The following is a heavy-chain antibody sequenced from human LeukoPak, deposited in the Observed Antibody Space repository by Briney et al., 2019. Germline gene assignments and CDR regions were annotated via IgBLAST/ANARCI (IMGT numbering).Heavy chain of an antibody. D-gene: IGHD1-1*01. Sequence: GESLRLSCAASGFTFSGYTMSWVRQAPGKGLEWVSSILGSGSTSYYADSVEGRFTISRDNSKNTLYLQMNSLRAEDTAVYYCAKDREPDNRWNFDYWGQGTLVTVSS. CDR3: AKDREPDNRWNFDY. CDR1: GFTFSGYT. V-gene: IGHV3-23*01. CDR2: ILGSGSTS. J-gene: IGHJ4*02.